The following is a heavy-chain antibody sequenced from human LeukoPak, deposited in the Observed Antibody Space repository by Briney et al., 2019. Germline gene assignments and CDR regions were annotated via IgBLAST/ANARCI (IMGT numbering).Heavy chain of an antibody. CDR2: ISAYNGNT. D-gene: IGHD5-18*01. CDR3: ARPVTRYSYGRLISAYDY. J-gene: IGHJ4*02. Sequence: GASVKVSCKASGYTFTSYGISWVRQAPGQGLEWMGWISAYNGNTNYAQKLQGRVTMTTDTSTSTAYMELRSLRSDDTAVYYCARPVTRYSYGRLISAYDYWGQGTLVTVSS. CDR1: GYTFTSYG. V-gene: IGHV1-18*01.